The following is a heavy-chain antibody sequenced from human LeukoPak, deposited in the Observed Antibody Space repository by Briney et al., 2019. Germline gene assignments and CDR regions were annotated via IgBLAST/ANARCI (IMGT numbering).Heavy chain of an antibody. V-gene: IGHV3-74*01. J-gene: IGHJ4*02. CDR2: INSDGSST. Sequence: GGSLRLSCAASGFTFSSYWMHWVRQAPGKGLVWDSRINSDGSSTSYADSVKGRFTISRDNAKNTLYLQMNSLRAEDTAVYYCARVLSWGAAAGIFDYWGQGTLVTVSS. CDR3: ARVLSWGAAAGIFDY. D-gene: IGHD6-13*01. CDR1: GFTFSSYW.